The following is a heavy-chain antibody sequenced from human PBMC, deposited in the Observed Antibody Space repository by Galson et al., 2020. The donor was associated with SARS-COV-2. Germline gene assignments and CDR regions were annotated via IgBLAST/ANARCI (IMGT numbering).Heavy chain of an antibody. D-gene: IGHD1-7*01. CDR3: ARRLQTGTTLHDAFDV. J-gene: IGHJ3*01. Sequence: GGSLRLSCAASGFSFSIYSMNWVRQAPGKGLEWVSSISSNSVHIYYANSVKGRFTISRDNGKKSLSLQMNTLRADDTAVYYCARRLQTGTTLHDAFDVWGQGTMVTVSS. CDR1: GFSFSIYS. V-gene: IGHV3-21*01. CDR2: ISSNSVHI.